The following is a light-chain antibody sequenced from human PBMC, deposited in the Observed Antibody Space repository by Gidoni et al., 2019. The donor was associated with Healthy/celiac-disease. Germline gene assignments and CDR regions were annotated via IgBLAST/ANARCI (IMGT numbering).Light chain of an antibody. CDR2: DVS. J-gene: IGLJ3*02. CDR3: SSYTSNTTWV. CDR1: SSDVGGYNY. V-gene: IGLV2-14*03. Sequence: QSALTQPASVSGSPGQSITISCTGTSSDVGGYNYVSWYQQLPGKAPKLMIYDVSNRPSGISNRFSGSKSGNTASLTISGLQAEDEADYYCSSYTSNTTWVFGGGTKLTVL.